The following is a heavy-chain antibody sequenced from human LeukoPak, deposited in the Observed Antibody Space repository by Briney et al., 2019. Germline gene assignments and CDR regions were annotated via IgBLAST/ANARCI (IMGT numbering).Heavy chain of an antibody. Sequence: RPSETLSLTCAVSGGSISSGGYSWSWIRPPPGKGLEWVVYIYYSGSTYYNPSLKSRVTISVDTSKNQFSLKLSSVTAADTAVYYCARVNYYGVDDAFDIWGQGTMVTVSS. V-gene: IGHV4-30-4*07. D-gene: IGHD3-10*01. CDR2: IYYSGST. CDR1: GGSISSGGYS. J-gene: IGHJ3*02. CDR3: ARVNYYGVDDAFDI.